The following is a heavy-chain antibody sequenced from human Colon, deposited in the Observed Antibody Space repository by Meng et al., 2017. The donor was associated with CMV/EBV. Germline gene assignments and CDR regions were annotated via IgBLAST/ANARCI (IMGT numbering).Heavy chain of an antibody. Sequence: LTCTVSGASIGGTWAWVRQPPGKGLEWIGTFFYPGSTYYNPSLESRVTMSVDTSKNQFFLKLASVTAADSAVYYCAQWHSTDYVYFDNWGQGTLVTVSS. J-gene: IGHJ4*02. V-gene: IGHV4-39*07. CDR1: GASIGGT. D-gene: IGHD2/OR15-2a*01. CDR2: FFYPGST. CDR3: AQWHSTDYVYFDN.